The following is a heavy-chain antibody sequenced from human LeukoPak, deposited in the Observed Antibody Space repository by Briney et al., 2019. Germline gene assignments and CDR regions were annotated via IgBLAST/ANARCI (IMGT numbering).Heavy chain of an antibody. Sequence: ASVKVSCKASGGTFSSYAISWVRQAPGQGLEWMGRIIPILGIANYAQKFQGRVTITADKSTSTAYMELSSLRSEDTAVYYCARAGSAGCSSSWGQGTLVTVSS. CDR1: GGTFSSYA. V-gene: IGHV1-69*04. D-gene: IGHD6-13*01. CDR2: IIPILGIA. CDR3: ARAGSAGCSSS. J-gene: IGHJ4*02.